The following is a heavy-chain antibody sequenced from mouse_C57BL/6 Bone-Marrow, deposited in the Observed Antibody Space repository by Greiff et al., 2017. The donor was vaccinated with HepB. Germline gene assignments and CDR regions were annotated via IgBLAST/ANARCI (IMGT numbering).Heavy chain of an antibody. CDR3: ARWDDYAMGY. J-gene: IGHJ4*01. V-gene: IGHV1-81*01. CDR2: IYHRSGNT. Sequence: VKLMESGAELARPGASVKLSCKASGYTFTSYGISWVKQRTGQGLEWIGEIYHRSGNTYYNEKFKGKATLTADKSSSTAYMELRSLTSEDSAVYFYARWDDYAMGYWGQGTSVTVSS. D-gene: IGHD4-1*01. CDR1: GYTFTSYG.